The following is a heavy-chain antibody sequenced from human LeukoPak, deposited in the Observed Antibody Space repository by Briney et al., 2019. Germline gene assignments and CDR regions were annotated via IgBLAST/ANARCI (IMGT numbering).Heavy chain of an antibody. D-gene: IGHD4-17*01. V-gene: IGHV4-30-4*01. J-gene: IGHJ4*02. CDR1: GGSISSGDYY. Sequence: PSETLSLTCTVSGGSISSGDYYWSWIRQPPGKGLEWLGYIYYSGSTYYNPSLKSRVTISVDTSKNQFSLKLSSVTAADTAVYYCARGPDYGDSGDYFDYWGQGTLVTVSS. CDR3: ARGPDYGDSGDYFDY. CDR2: IYYSGST.